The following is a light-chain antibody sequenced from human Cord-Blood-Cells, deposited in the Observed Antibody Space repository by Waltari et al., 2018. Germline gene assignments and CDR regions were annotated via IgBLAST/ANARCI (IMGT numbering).Light chain of an antibody. Sequence: QSALTQPASVSGSPGQSITISCTGTSSDGGGYNYVSWYQQHPGKAPKLMIYDVSNLPSGVSNRFSGSKSGNTASLTISGLQAEDEADYYCSSYTSSSTLVFGGGTKLTVL. V-gene: IGLV2-14*01. CDR1: SSDGGGYNY. CDR2: DVS. CDR3: SSYTSSSTLV. J-gene: IGLJ3*02.